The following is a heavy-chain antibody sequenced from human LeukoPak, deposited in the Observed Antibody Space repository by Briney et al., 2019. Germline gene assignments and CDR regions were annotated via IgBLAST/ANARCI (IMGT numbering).Heavy chain of an antibody. J-gene: IGHJ6*03. CDR1: GFTFSSYE. CDR3: AREEYSYGYVYYYMDV. D-gene: IGHD5-18*01. CDR2: ISSSGSTI. V-gene: IGHV3-48*03. Sequence: PGGSLRLSCAASGFTFSSYEMNWVRQAPGKGLEWVSYISSSGSTIYYADSVKGRFTISRDNAKNSLYLQMNSLRAEDTAVYYCAREEYSYGYVYYYMDVWGQGTLVTVSS.